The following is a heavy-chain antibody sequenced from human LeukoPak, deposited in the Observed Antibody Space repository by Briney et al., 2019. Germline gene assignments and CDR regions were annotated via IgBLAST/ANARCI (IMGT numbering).Heavy chain of an antibody. CDR1: GVSFDDYY. CDR3: ARAPRDSSSSNYMRRFDY. V-gene: IGHV4-38-2*01. CDR2: IYHSGST. Sequence: SETLSLTCAVSGVSFDDYYWAWVRQTPGKGLEWIGGIYHSGSTYYNPSLKSRVTMSVDTSKNQFSLKLSSVTAADTAVYYCARAPRDSSSSNYMRRFDYWGQGTLVTVSS. D-gene: IGHD3-22*01. J-gene: IGHJ4*02.